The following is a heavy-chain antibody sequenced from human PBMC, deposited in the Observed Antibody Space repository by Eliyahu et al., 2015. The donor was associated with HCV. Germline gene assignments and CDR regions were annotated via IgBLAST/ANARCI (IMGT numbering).Heavy chain of an antibody. CDR3: ARGPAGRLRPFDY. CDR2: INHSGST. CDR1: GGSFSGYY. Sequence: QVQLQQWGAGLLKPSETLSLTCAVYGGSFSGYYWSWIRQPPGKGLEWIGEINHSGSTNYNPSLKSRVTISVDTSKNQFSLKLSSVTAADTAVYYCARGPAGRLRPFDYWGQGTLVTVSS. V-gene: IGHV4-34*01. D-gene: IGHD5-12*01. J-gene: IGHJ4*02.